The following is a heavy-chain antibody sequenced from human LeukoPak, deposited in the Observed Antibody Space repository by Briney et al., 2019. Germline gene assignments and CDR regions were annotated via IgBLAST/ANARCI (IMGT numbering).Heavy chain of an antibody. D-gene: IGHD3-10*01. CDR1: GFYFANYA. Sequence: GGSLRLSCAASGFYFANYAMSWVRQAPGKGLEWVSATVVGGSPNTYHADSVKGRFTISRDNSKNTLYLQMNSLRVEDTAVYYCAKDRGIISDYWGQGTLVTVS. V-gene: IGHV3-23*01. J-gene: IGHJ4*02. CDR3: AKDRGIISDY. CDR2: TVVGGSPNT.